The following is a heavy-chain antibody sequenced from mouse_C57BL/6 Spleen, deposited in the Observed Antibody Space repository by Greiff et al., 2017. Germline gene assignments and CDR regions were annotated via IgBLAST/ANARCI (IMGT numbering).Heavy chain of an antibody. CDR2: IYPGDGDT. Sequence: VKLVESGPELVKPGASVKISCKASGYAFSSSWMNWVKQRPGKGLEWIGRIYPGDGDTNYNGKFKGKATLTADKSSSTAYMQLSSLTSEDSAVYFCARGRYSNYVGFAYWGQGTLVTVSA. D-gene: IGHD2-5*01. CDR1: GYAFSSSW. CDR3: ARGRYSNYVGFAY. J-gene: IGHJ3*01. V-gene: IGHV1-82*01.